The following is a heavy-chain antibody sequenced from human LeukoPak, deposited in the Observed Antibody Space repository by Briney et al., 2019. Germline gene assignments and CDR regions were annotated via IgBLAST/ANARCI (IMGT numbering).Heavy chain of an antibody. J-gene: IGHJ5*02. CDR2: ISYDGSNK. Sequence: GGSLRLSCAASGFTFSSYAMYWVRQAPGKGLEWVAVISYDGSNKYYADSVKGRFTISRDNSKNTLYLQMNSLRAEDTAVYYCAKNSQGVTTVTSRPSNNWFDPWGQGTLVTVSS. D-gene: IGHD4-17*01. CDR3: AKNSQGVTTVTSRPSNNWFDP. V-gene: IGHV3-30*18. CDR1: GFTFSSYA.